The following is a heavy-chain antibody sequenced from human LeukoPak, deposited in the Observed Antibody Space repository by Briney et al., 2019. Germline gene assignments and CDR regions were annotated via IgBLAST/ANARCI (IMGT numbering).Heavy chain of an antibody. CDR3: ARSGYYYDSSDLIDY. V-gene: IGHV3-74*01. D-gene: IGHD3-22*01. CDR2: INSDGSST. Sequence: GSLRLSCAASGFTFSSYWMHWVRQAPGKGLVWVSRINSDGSSTSYADFVKGRFTISRDNAKNTLYLQMNSLRAEDTAVYYCARSGYYYDSSDLIDYWGQGTLVTVSS. CDR1: GFTFSSYW. J-gene: IGHJ4*02.